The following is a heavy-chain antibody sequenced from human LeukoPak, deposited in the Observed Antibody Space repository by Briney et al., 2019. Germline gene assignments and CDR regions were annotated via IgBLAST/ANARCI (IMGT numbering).Heavy chain of an antibody. Sequence: GGTLRLSCAVSGFTFSSYAMHWVRQAPGKGLGWVAVISYDGSNKYYADSVKGRFTISRDNSKNTLYLQMNSLRAEDTAVYYCARDSNSRGAFDIWGQGTMVTVSS. V-gene: IGHV3-30-3*01. CDR1: GFTFSSYA. D-gene: IGHD4-23*01. CDR2: ISYDGSNK. CDR3: ARDSNSRGAFDI. J-gene: IGHJ3*02.